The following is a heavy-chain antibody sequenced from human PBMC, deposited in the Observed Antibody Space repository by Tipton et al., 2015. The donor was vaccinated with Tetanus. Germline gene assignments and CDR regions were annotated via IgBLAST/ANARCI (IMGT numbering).Heavy chain of an antibody. V-gene: IGHV3-7*03. CDR1: GFTFRSYW. J-gene: IGHJ6*02. CDR2: IKQDGTEK. Sequence: SLRLSCAASGFTFRSYWMSWVRQAPGKGLEWVANIKQDGTEKYYVDSVKGRFTISRDNAENSLYLQMNSLRAEDTALYYCAKSQGSGSYYNDYYYYGMDVWGQGTTVTVSS. CDR3: AKSQGSGSYYNDYYYYGMDV. D-gene: IGHD3-10*01.